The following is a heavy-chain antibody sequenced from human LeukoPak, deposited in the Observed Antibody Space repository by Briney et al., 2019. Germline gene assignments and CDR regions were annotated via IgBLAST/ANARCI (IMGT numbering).Heavy chain of an antibody. CDR1: GYTFTSYG. CDR2: ISAHNGNT. Sequence: ASVKVSCKASGYTFTSYGISWVRQAPGQGLEWMGWISAHNGNTKYAQKLQGRATMTTDTSTSTAYMELRNLRSDDTAVYYCARGYYCSGGSCYPGCFDNWGQGTLVTVSS. J-gene: IGHJ4*02. CDR3: ARGYYCSGGSCYPGCFDN. D-gene: IGHD2-15*01. V-gene: IGHV1-18*01.